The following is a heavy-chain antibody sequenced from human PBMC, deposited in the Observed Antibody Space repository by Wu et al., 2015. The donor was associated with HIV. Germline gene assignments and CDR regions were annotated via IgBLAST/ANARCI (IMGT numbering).Heavy chain of an antibody. D-gene: IGHD1-14*01. J-gene: IGHJ6*02. CDR2: MNPNSGST. V-gene: IGHV1-8*01. CDR3: ARTRNYYFGIGR. CDR1: GYIFNSYD. Sequence: QVQLVQSGAEVKKPGASVRVSCKASGYIFNSYDINWVRQTPGQGLEWMGWMNPNSGSTGYAQKFQGRVTMTRDTSISTAYMILSGLTSEDTAVYYCARTRNYYFGIGRLGPRDHGHRLV.